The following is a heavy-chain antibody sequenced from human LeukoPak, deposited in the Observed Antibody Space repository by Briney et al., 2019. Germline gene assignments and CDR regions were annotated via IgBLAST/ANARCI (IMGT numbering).Heavy chain of an antibody. D-gene: IGHD2-2*01. CDR3: ARSYCSSTSCYYLENYMDV. Sequence: ASVKVSCKASGYTFTGYYMHWVRQAPGQGLEWMGWINPNSGGTNYAQKFQGRVTMTRDTSISTAYMELSRLRSDDTAVYYCARSYCSSTSCYYLENYMDVWGKGTTVTVSS. CDR1: GYTFTGYY. CDR2: INPNSGGT. J-gene: IGHJ6*03. V-gene: IGHV1-2*02.